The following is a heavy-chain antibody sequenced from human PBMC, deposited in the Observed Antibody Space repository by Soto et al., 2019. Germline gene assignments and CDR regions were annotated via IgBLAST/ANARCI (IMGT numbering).Heavy chain of an antibody. V-gene: IGHV1-8*01. CDR2: MNPNSGNT. Sequence: ASVKVSCKGSGYTFTSYHINWVRQATGQGLEWMGWMNPNSGNTGYAKTLQGRVTMTWDTSISTAYMEISSLRFEDTAMYYCARGHISSTKNWLDPWGQGTLVTVSS. D-gene: IGHD6-6*01. CDR1: GYTFTSYH. J-gene: IGHJ5*02. CDR3: ARGHISSTKNWLDP.